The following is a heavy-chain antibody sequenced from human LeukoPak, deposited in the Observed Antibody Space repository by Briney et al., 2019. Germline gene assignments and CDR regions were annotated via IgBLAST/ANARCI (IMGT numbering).Heavy chain of an antibody. Sequence: ASVKVSCKASGYTFTGYYMHWVRQALGQGLEWMGWINPNSGGTNYAQKFQGRVTMTRDTSISTAYMELSRLRSDDTAVYYCARAATVTPYYFDYWGQGTLVTVSS. D-gene: IGHD4-17*01. CDR2: INPNSGGT. V-gene: IGHV1-2*02. J-gene: IGHJ4*02. CDR1: GYTFTGYY. CDR3: ARAATVTPYYFDY.